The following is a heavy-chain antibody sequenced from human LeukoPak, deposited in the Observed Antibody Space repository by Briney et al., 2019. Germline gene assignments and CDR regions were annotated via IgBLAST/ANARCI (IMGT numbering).Heavy chain of an antibody. CDR2: IYYSGST. V-gene: IGHV4-59*01. CDR3: ARVRPVSGYSYGYGLDY. J-gene: IGHJ4*02. CDR1: GGSISSYY. D-gene: IGHD5-18*01. Sequence: PSETLSLTCTVSGGSISSYYWSWIRQPPGKGLEWIGYIYYSGSTNYNPSLKSRVTISVDTSKNQFSLKLSSVTAADTAVYYCARVRPVSGYSYGYGLDYWGQGTLVTVSS.